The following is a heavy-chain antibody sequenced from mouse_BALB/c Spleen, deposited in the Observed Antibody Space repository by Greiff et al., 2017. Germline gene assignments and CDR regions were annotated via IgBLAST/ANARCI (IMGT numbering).Heavy chain of an antibody. Sequence: EVMLVESGPGLVKPSQSLSLTCTVTGYSITSDYAWNWIRQFPGNKLEWMGYISYSGSTSYNPSLKSRISIIRDTSKNQFFLQLNSVTTEDTATYYCARNYYGSSPFAYWGQGTLVTVSA. CDR2: ISYSGST. CDR3: ARNYYGSSPFAY. J-gene: IGHJ3*01. CDR1: GYSITSDYA. V-gene: IGHV3-2*02. D-gene: IGHD1-1*01.